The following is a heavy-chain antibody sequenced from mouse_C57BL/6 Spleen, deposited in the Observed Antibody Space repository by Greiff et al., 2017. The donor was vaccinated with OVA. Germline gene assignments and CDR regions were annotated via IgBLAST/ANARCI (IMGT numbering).Heavy chain of an antibody. CDR1: GFTFSSYA. Sequence: EVQGVESGEGLVKPGGSLKLSCAASGFTFSSYAMSWVRQTPEKRLEWVAYISSGGDYIYYADTVKGRFTISRDNARNTLYLQMSSLKSEDTAMYYCTTGPKTTGYAMDYWGQGTSVTVSS. CDR2: ISSGGDYI. V-gene: IGHV5-9-1*02. D-gene: IGHD1-1*01. J-gene: IGHJ4*01. CDR3: TTGPKTTGYAMDY.